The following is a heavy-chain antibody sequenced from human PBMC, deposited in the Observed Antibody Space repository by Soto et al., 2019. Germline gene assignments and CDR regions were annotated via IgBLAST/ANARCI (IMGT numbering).Heavy chain of an antibody. D-gene: IGHD6-13*01. J-gene: IGHJ4*02. Sequence: GALRLSCAASGFTFSSYAMSWVRQAPGKGLEWVSAISGSGGSTYYADSVKGRFTISRDNSKNTLYLQMNSLRAEDTAVYYCAKNVAALRGYFDYWGQGTLVTVSS. CDR2: ISGSGGST. V-gene: IGHV3-23*01. CDR1: GFTFSSYA. CDR3: AKNVAALRGYFDY.